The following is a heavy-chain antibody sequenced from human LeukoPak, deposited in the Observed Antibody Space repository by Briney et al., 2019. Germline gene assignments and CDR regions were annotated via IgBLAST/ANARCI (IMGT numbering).Heavy chain of an antibody. CDR3: AREAITMIVVVITRGAFDI. D-gene: IGHD3-22*01. CDR2: MHYSGST. Sequence: SEPLSLTCSVSGGSITKNGYYWGWIRQSPETGLEWIGSMHYSGSTYYNPSLNSRVTISIDTSKNQFSLKLSSVTAADTAVYYCAREAITMIVVVITRGAFDIWGQGTMVTVSS. V-gene: IGHV4-39*07. J-gene: IGHJ3*02. CDR1: GGSITKNGYY.